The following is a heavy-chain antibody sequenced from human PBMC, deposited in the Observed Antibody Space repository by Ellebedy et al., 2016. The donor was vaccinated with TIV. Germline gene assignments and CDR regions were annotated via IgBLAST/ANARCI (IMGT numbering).Heavy chain of an antibody. CDR1: GYMFTKYY. CDR3: VKVEVVGTRFDF. V-gene: IGHV1-46*01. D-gene: IGHD3-22*01. CDR2: IDPNEGSS. J-gene: IGHJ4*02. Sequence: ASVKVSCKTSGYMFTKYYLHWVRQAPGQGLEWVGVIDPNEGSSSFAQNFQGRAAMTRDTSTSTVDLELRPLRSEDTAVYYCVKVEVVGTRFDFWGQGTLVTVSS.